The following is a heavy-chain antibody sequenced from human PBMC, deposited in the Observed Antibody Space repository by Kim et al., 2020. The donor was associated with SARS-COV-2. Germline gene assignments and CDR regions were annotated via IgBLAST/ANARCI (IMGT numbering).Heavy chain of an antibody. CDR3: ARAGSSGCVDY. D-gene: IGHD6-19*01. Sequence: PTYAQGFTGRFVFSLDTSVSTAYLQISSLKAEDTAVYYCARAGSSGCVDYWGQGTLVTVSS. CDR2: P. J-gene: IGHJ4*02. V-gene: IGHV7-4-1*02.